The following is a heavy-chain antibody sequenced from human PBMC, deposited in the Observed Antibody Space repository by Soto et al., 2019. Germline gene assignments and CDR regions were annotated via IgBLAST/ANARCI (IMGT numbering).Heavy chain of an antibody. CDR3: ATVASSFYYGTNY. Sequence: ASVKVSCKVSGYTLTELSMHWVRQAPGKGLERMGGFDPEDGETIYAQKLQGRVTMTEDTSTDTAYMELSNLRSEDTAVYYCATVASSFYYGTNYWGQGTLVTVSS. CDR2: FDPEDGET. D-gene: IGHD3-10*01. CDR1: GYTLTELS. J-gene: IGHJ4*02. V-gene: IGHV1-24*01.